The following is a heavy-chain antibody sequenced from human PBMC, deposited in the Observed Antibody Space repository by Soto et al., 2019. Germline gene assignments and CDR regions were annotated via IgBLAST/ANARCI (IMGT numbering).Heavy chain of an antibody. V-gene: IGHV4-4*02. CDR3: ARADGGYADN. Sequence: GSLRLSCAASGFNFSSYAMSWVRQPPGKGLEWIGEIYHSGSTNYNPSLKSRVTISVDKSKNQFSLKLSSVTAADTAVYYCARADGGYADNWGQGARVTLYS. CDR1: GFNFSSYAM. CDR2: IYHSGST. J-gene: IGHJ4*02. D-gene: IGHD5-12*01.